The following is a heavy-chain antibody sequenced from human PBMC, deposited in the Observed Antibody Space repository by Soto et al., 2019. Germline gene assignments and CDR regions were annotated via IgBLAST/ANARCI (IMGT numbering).Heavy chain of an antibody. V-gene: IGHV3-23*04. CDR1: GFTFRNNV. CDR2: ITDNGGST. J-gene: IGHJ6*02. D-gene: IGHD3-10*01. Sequence: EVQLVESGGGLVQPGGSLRLSCVASGFTFRNNVMNWVRQAPGRGLEWVSAITDNGGSTYYADSVKGRCTISRDNSKNTLYLQMNSRRAEDTAVDYCAKEVYGAARGGMDVWGQGTTVTVSS. CDR3: AKEVYGAARGGMDV.